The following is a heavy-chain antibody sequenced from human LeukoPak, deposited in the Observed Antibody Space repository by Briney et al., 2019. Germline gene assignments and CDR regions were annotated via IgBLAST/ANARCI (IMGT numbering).Heavy chain of an antibody. CDR2: IYYSGST. D-gene: IGHD1-26*01. Sequence: SETLSLTCTVSGGSISSYYWSWIRQPPGKGLEWIGYIYYSGSTNYNPSLKSRVTISVDTSKNQFSLKLSSVTAADTAVYYCARDGREWERPVWGQGTMVTVSS. CDR1: GGSISSYY. J-gene: IGHJ3*01. CDR3: ARDGREWERPV. V-gene: IGHV4-59*01.